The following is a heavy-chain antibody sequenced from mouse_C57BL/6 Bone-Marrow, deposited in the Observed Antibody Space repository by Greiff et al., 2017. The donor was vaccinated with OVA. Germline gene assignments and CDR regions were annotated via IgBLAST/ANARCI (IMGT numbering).Heavy chain of an antibody. CDR1: GYTFTSYS. CDR2: INPSSGYT. V-gene: IGHV1-7*01. D-gene: IGHD1-1*01. Sequence: VQLQQSGAELAKPGASVKLSCTASGYTFTSYSMHWVKQRPGQGLEWIGYINPSSGYTKYNQKFKDKATLTADKSSSPAYMQLSSLTYEDSAVYYCARGDYGSSYNWYFDVWGTGTTVTVSS. CDR3: ARGDYGSSYNWYFDV. J-gene: IGHJ1*03.